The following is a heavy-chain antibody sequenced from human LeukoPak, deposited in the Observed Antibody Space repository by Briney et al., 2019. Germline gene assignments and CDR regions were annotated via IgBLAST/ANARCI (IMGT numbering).Heavy chain of an antibody. J-gene: IGHJ4*02. D-gene: IGHD3-3*01. V-gene: IGHV3-7*03. CDR2: IKKDGSEK. Sequence: GGSLRLSCAASGFTFTNYWMNWVRQAPGKGLEWVANIKKDGSEKYYVDSVKGRFTISRDNAKNSLYLQMNSLRADDTAVYYCARETENIVFWSGYYLGGQGTLVTVSS. CDR1: GFTFTNYW. CDR3: ARETENIVFWSGYYL.